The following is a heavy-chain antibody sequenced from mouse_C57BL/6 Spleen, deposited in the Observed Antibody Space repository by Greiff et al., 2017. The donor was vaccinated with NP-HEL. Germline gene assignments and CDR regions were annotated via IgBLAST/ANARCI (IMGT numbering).Heavy chain of an antibody. D-gene: IGHD2-4*01. Sequence: EVQLQQSGPELVKPGASVKISCKASGYTFTDYYMNWVKQSHGKSLEWIGDINPNNGGTSYNQKFKGKATLTVDKSSSTAYMELRSLTSEDSAVYYCARIGYYDYDEDYWGQGTTLTVSS. CDR2: INPNNGGT. CDR1: GYTFTDYY. J-gene: IGHJ2*01. CDR3: ARIGYYDYDEDY. V-gene: IGHV1-26*01.